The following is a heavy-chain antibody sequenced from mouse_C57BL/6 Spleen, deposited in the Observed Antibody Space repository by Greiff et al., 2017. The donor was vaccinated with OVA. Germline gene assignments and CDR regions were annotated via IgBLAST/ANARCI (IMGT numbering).Heavy chain of an antibody. CDR3: TRYYGSSPSYWYFDV. J-gene: IGHJ1*03. V-gene: IGHV1-15*01. D-gene: IGHD1-1*01. CDR2: IDPETGGT. Sequence: QVQLKESGAELVRPGASVTLSCKASGYTFTDYEMHWVKQTPVHGLEWIGAIDPETGGTDYNQKFKGKAILTADKSSSTAYMELRSLTSEDSAVYYCTRYYGSSPSYWYFDVWGTGTTVTVSS. CDR1: GYTFTDYE.